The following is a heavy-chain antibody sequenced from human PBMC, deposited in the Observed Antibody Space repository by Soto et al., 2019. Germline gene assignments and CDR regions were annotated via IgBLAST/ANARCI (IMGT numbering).Heavy chain of an antibody. J-gene: IGHJ4*02. Sequence: PVGSLILSYAGAGFTFRNYPMTWVRQAPGKGLDWVSTISGSGVDTYYPDSVKGRVTISRDNSKNTLYLQINSLRAEDTAVYYCAKGGLLPRANRWFWGQGTLVTVSS. V-gene: IGHV3-23*01. CDR2: ISGSGVDT. D-gene: IGHD2-2*01. CDR1: GFTFRNYP. CDR3: AKGGLLPRANRWF.